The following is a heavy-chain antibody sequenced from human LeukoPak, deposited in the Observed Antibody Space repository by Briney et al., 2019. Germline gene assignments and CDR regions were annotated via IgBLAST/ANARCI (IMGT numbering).Heavy chain of an antibody. D-gene: IGHD4-17*01. CDR2: FRYRGGYT. J-gene: IGHJ2*01. CDR3: ARSPPTETAGYYLYFHL. V-gene: IGHV3-23*01. Sequence: PGGSLRLSCAASGFTFDNYAMNWVRQAPGKGLEWVSTFRYRGGYTDYADSVKGRFTISRDSSETTLFLQMNTLRAEDTAVYYCARSPPTETAGYYLYFHLWGRGTLVTVSS. CDR1: GFTFDNYA.